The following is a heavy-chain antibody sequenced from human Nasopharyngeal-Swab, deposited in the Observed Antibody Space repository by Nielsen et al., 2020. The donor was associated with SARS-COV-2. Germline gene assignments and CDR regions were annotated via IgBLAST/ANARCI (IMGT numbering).Heavy chain of an antibody. Sequence: WIRPPPGKGLEWIGEIYHSGSTNYNPSLKSRVTISVDKSKNQFSLKLSSVTAADTAVYYCARGRRDIVVVVAAKTYYFDYWGQGTLVTVSS. V-gene: IGHV4-4*02. D-gene: IGHD2-15*01. CDR3: ARGRRDIVVVVAAKTYYFDY. J-gene: IGHJ4*02. CDR2: IYHSGST.